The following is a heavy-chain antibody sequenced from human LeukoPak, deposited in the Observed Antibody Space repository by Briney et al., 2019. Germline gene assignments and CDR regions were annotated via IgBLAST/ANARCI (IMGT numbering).Heavy chain of an antibody. V-gene: IGHV3-21*01. Sequence: GGSLRLSCAASGFTFSSYSMNWVRQAPGKGLEWVSSISSSSSYIYYADSVKGRFTISRDNAKNSLYLQMNSLRAEDTAVYYCAREGLGSNNPYYSYYMDVWGKGTTVTVSS. CDR1: GFTFSSYS. J-gene: IGHJ6*03. D-gene: IGHD1/OR15-1a*01. CDR3: AREGLGSNNPYYSYYMDV. CDR2: ISSSSSYI.